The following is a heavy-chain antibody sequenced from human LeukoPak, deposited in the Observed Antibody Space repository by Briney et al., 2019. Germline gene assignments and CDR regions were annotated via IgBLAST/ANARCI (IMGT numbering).Heavy chain of an antibody. V-gene: IGHV3-53*01. CDR3: AITLYDTSGYYSH. CDR1: GFTVSTNY. CDR2: IYRSGST. D-gene: IGHD3-22*01. Sequence: GGSLRLSCAASGFTVSTNYVSCVRQAPGKGLEWGSVIYRSGSTYYADSVKGRFTISRDNSKNTLYLQMNRLRAEDTAVYYCAITLYDTSGYYSHWGQGTLVTVSS. J-gene: IGHJ4*02.